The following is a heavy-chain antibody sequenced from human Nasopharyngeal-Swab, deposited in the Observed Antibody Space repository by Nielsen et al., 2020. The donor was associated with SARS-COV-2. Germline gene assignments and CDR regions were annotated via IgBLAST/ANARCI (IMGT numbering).Heavy chain of an antibody. J-gene: IGHJ4*02. Sequence: SETLSLTCAVYGWSFSGYYLSWIRQTPVKGLEWIGEINHSGSTNYNPSLKSRVTISVDTSKNQFSLKLSSVTAADTAVYYCAQYYGSGSIQYWGQGTLVTVSS. CDR3: AQYYGSGSIQY. V-gene: IGHV4-34*01. CDR1: GWSFSGYY. CDR2: INHSGST. D-gene: IGHD3-10*01.